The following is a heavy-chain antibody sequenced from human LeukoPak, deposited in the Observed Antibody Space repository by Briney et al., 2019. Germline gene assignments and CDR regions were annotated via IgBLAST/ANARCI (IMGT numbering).Heavy chain of an antibody. D-gene: IGHD6-19*01. Sequence: ASVKVSCKASRYTFTSYDINWVRQATGQGLEWMGWMNPNSGNTGYAQEFQGRVTMTSNISINTAYMELSSPTSEDTAVYYCARDRRLFTAVAGKGWLDPWGQGTLVAVSS. CDR3: ARDRRLFTAVAGKGWLDP. CDR2: MNPNSGNT. J-gene: IGHJ5*02. V-gene: IGHV1-8*01. CDR1: RYTFTSYD.